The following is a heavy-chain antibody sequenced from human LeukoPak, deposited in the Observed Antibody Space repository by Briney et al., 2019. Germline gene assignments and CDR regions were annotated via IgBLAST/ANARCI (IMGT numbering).Heavy chain of an antibody. CDR1: GFTFSAYE. Sequence: GSLRLSCAASGFTFSAYETNWVRQAPGKGLEWVPYIGSSGSTVYYADSVKGRFTISRDNAKNSLYLQMNSLRAEDTAVYYCARGPTMKMDVWGKGTTVTVSS. V-gene: IGHV3-48*03. CDR2: IGSSGSTV. D-gene: IGHD3-22*01. CDR3: ARGPTMKMDV. J-gene: IGHJ6*04.